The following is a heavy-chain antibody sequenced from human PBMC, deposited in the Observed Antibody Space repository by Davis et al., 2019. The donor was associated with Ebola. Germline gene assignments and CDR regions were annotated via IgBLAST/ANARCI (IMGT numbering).Heavy chain of an antibody. Sequence: GESLKISCAASGFIFNNYGMHWVRQAPGKGLEWVAVIWYDGSKKYYADSVKGRFTLSRDNSKNMLYLEMNSLRAEDTAVYYCARDGRGFRYWFDPWGQGTLVTVSS. D-gene: IGHD3-10*01. CDR3: ARDGRGFRYWFDP. CDR2: IWYDGSKK. V-gene: IGHV3-33*01. CDR1: GFIFNNYG. J-gene: IGHJ5*02.